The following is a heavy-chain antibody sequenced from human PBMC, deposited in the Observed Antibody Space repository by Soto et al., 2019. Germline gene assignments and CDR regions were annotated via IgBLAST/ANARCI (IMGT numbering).Heavy chain of an antibody. D-gene: IGHD1-26*01. CDR3: ARRYGGNFDY. CDR1: GGSISSYY. Sequence: QVQLQESGPGLVKPSETLSLTCTVSGGSISSYYWIWIRQPPGKGLEWIGYIYYSGSTNYNPSLKSRVTRSVDTSKNPFSLKLSSVTAADTDVYYCARRYGGNFDYWGQGTLVTVSS. V-gene: IGHV4-59*01. J-gene: IGHJ4*02. CDR2: IYYSGST.